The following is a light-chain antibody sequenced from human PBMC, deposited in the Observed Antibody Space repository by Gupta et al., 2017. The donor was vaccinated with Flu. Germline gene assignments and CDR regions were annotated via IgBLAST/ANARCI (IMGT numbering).Light chain of an antibody. CDR1: QSVLYSSKNKNF. V-gene: IGKV4-1*01. Sequence: DIAMTQSRGSLPVSLGERATINCKSSQSVLYSSKNKNFLAWYQQKPGHPPKLLISWAPTRESGVPRRFSGSGSGTDFTLPISSLQAEEVAVYYCHQYYNSPQTFGQGTKVEIK. CDR3: HQYYNSPQT. J-gene: IGKJ1*01. CDR2: WAP.